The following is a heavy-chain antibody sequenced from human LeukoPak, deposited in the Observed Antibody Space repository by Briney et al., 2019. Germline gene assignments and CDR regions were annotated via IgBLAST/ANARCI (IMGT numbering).Heavy chain of an antibody. CDR3: ARRPAIVGAQTPFDY. D-gene: IGHD1-26*01. Sequence: RASETLSLTCTVSGDSISGYYCSWIRQAPGRGLEWIGQIYSSGDTTYNPPLKTRVTISVDTSRNHFSLQLSSVTAADTAVYYCARRPAIVGAQTPFDYWGQGALVTVSS. CDR1: GDSISGYY. J-gene: IGHJ4*02. CDR2: IYSSGDT. V-gene: IGHV4-59*08.